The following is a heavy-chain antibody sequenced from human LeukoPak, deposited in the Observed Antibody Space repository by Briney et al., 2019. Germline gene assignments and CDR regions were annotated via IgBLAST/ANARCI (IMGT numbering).Heavy chain of an antibody. V-gene: IGHV4-4*02. J-gene: IGHJ4*02. CDR1: GGSISRTNW. CDR2: ISLSGRT. Sequence: SETLSLTCDVSGGSISRTNWWSWVRQSPGQGLEWIGEISLSGRTNYNPSPQSRVTMSLDESKNQLSLDLASVTAADTAVYYCSRESGAFSPFGYWGQGTLVTVHS. CDR3: SRESGAFSPFGY. D-gene: IGHD1-26*01.